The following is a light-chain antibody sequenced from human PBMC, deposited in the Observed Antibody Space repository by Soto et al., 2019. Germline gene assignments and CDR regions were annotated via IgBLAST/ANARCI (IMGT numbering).Light chain of an antibody. J-gene: IGKJ1*01. CDR1: QSVRSGY. Sequence: EILLTPSPDTLSLYPGEIATLSCRASQSVRSGYLAWYQKKPGQAPRFLIYGASSRATGIPDRFRGSGSGTDFTLTISRLEPEDFAVYYCQQDDASPWTFGQGTKVDIK. CDR2: GAS. V-gene: IGKV3-20*01. CDR3: QQDDASPWT.